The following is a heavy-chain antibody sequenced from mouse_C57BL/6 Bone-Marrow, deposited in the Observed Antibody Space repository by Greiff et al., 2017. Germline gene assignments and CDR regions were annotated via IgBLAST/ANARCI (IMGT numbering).Heavy chain of an antibody. Sequence: VQLVESGGDLVKPGGSLKLSCAASGFTFSSYGMSWVRQTPDKRLEWVATISSGGSYTYYPDSVKGRFTISRDNAKNTLYLQMSSLKSEDTAMYYCASTRTGVYFDYWGQGTTLTVSS. CDR1: GFTFSSYG. CDR3: ASTRTGVYFDY. D-gene: IGHD4-1*02. V-gene: IGHV5-6*01. CDR2: ISSGGSYT. J-gene: IGHJ2*01.